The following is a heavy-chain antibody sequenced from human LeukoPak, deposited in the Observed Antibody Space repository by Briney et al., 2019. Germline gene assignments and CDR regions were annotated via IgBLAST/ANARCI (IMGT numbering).Heavy chain of an antibody. D-gene: IGHD6-6*01. V-gene: IGHV4-30-4*08. CDR2: IYYSGST. Sequence: SWVRQPPGKGLKWIGYIYYSGSTYYNPSLKIRVTISVDTSKNQFSLKLSSVTAAVTAVYYCARDPEGSSSSISGWYFDLWGRGTLLTVSP. J-gene: IGHJ2*01. CDR3: ARDPEGSSSSISGWYFDL.